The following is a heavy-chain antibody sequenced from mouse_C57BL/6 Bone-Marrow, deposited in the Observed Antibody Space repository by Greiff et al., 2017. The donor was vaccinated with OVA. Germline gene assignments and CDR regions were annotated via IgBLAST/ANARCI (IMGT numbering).Heavy chain of an antibody. CDR1: GYTFTSYW. J-gene: IGHJ4*01. CDR2: IHPNSGST. CDR3: ARSAYYDYEDYAMDY. Sequence: VQLQQPGAELVKPGASVKLSCKASGYTFTSYWMHWVKQRPGQGLEWIGMIHPNSGSTNYNEKFKSKATLTVDKSSSTAYMQLSSLTSEDSAVYDCARSAYYDYEDYAMDYWGQGTSVTVSS. V-gene: IGHV1-64*01. D-gene: IGHD2-4*01.